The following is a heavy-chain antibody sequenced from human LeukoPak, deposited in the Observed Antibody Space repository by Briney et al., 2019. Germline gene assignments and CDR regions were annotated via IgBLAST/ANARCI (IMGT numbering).Heavy chain of an antibody. CDR3: AREIRKGQWPVFALNY. CDR1: GYTFTGYY. Sequence: ASVKVSCKASGYTFTGYYMHWVRQAPGQGLEWMGWINPNSGGTNYAQKFQGRVTVTRDTSISTAYMELSRLRSDDTAVYYCAREIRKGQWPVFALNYWGQGTLVTVSS. D-gene: IGHD6-19*01. CDR2: INPNSGGT. V-gene: IGHV1-2*02. J-gene: IGHJ4*02.